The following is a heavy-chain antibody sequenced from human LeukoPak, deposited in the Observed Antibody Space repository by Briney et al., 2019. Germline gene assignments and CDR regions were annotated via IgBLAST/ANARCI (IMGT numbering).Heavy chain of an antibody. D-gene: IGHD3-9*01. V-gene: IGHV3-23*01. CDR3: AAWDDILTGYYGLGY. Sequence: PGGSLRLSCAASGFTFSSYAMSWVRQAPGKGLEGVSAISGSGGSTYYAGSVKGRFTISRDNSKNTLYLQMNSLRAEDTAVYYCAAWDDILTGYYGLGYWGQGTLVTVSS. CDR2: ISGSGGST. J-gene: IGHJ4*02. CDR1: GFTFSSYA.